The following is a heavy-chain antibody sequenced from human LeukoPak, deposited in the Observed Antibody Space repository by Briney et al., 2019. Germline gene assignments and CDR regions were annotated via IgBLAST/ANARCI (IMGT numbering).Heavy chain of an antibody. V-gene: IGHV3-30*02. CDR3: AKDSFSGIVVVPAGFDY. J-gene: IGHJ4*02. D-gene: IGHD2-2*01. CDR2: IRYDGSNK. Sequence: GGSLRLSCAASGFTFSSYAMSWVRQAPGKGLEWVAFIRYDGSNKYYADSVKGRFTISRDNSKNTLYLQMNSLRAEDTAVYYCAKDSFSGIVVVPAGFDYWGQGTLVTVSS. CDR1: GFTFSSYA.